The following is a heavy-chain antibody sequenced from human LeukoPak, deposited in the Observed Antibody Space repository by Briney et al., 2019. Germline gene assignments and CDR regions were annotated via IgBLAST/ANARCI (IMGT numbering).Heavy chain of an antibody. CDR1: GFTFSSYE. CDR2: ISSSGSNT. J-gene: IGHJ4*02. Sequence: PGGSLRLSCAASGFTFSSYEMNWVRQAPGKGLEWVSYISSSGSNTYYADSEKGRFTISRDNAKNSLYLQMNSPRVEDTAVYYCARVLSSGWYGIDYWGQGTLVTVSS. CDR3: ARVLSSGWYGIDY. V-gene: IGHV3-48*03. D-gene: IGHD6-19*01.